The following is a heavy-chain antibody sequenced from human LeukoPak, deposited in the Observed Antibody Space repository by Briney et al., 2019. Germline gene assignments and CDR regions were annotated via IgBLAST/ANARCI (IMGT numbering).Heavy chain of an antibody. CDR3: ARGAIAAAAYFDY. CDR2: IYYSGST. Sequence: SETLSLTCTVSGGSISSYYWSWIRQPPGKGLEWIGYIYYSGSTNYNPSLKSRVTISLDTSKNQFSLKLSSVTAADTAVYYCARGAIAAAAYFDYWGQGTLVTVSS. V-gene: IGHV4-59*01. D-gene: IGHD6-13*01. J-gene: IGHJ4*02. CDR1: GGSISSYY.